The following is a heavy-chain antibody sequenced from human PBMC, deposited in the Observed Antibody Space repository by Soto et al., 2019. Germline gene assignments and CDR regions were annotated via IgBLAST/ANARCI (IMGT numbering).Heavy chain of an antibody. CDR2: MNPNSGNT. J-gene: IGHJ3*02. Sequence: SVEVSFKASGYTFTSYDINWVRQATGQGLEWMGWMNPNSGNTGYAQKLQGRVTMTRNTSISTAYMELSSLRSEDTAVYYCARSSYYTRDAFDIWGQGTMVTV. V-gene: IGHV1-8*01. CDR3: ARSSYYTRDAFDI. D-gene: IGHD1-26*01. CDR1: GYTFTSYD.